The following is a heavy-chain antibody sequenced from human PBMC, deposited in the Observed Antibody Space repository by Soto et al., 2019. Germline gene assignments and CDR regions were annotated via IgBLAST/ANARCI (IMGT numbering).Heavy chain of an antibody. CDR2: ISAYNGNT. D-gene: IGHD3-3*01. J-gene: IGHJ4*02. V-gene: IGHV1-18*04. CDR1: GYTFTSYG. CDR3: ARVDVFLEWLFGPDY. Sequence: ASMKVSCKASGYTFTSYGISWVRQAPGQGLEWMGWISAYNGNTNYAQKLQGRVTMTTDTSTSTAYMELRSLRSDDTAVYYCARVDVFLEWLFGPDYWGQGTQVTVSS.